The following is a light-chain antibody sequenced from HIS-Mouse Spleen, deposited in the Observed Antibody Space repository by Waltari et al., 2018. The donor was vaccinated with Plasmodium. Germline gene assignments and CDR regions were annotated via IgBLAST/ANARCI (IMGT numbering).Light chain of an antibody. CDR3: QQLNSYPYT. J-gene: IGKJ2*01. CDR2: AAS. Sequence: DIQLTQSPSFLSASVGDRVTITCRASQGISSYLVWDQQKPGKAPKLLIYAASTLQSGVPSRFSGSGSGTEFTLTISSLQPEDFATYYCQQLNSYPYTFGQGTKLEIK. V-gene: IGKV1-9*01. CDR1: QGISSY.